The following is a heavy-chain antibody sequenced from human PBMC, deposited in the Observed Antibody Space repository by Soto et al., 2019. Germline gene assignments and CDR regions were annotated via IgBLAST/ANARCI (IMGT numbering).Heavy chain of an antibody. D-gene: IGHD2-15*01. CDR1: GGTFWKYA. CDR3: ARAEGVEVAKTTVYHYYGMDV. J-gene: IGHJ6*02. CDR2: IIPISGTA. V-gene: IGHV1-69*01. Sequence: QVQLVQSGAEVKKPGSSVKVSCKASGGTFWKYAVSWVRQAPGQGLEWMGGIIPISGTATYAQKFQGRLTIFADESTTTGYMELRSLRSEDTAVYYCARAEGVEVAKTTVYHYYGMDVWGQGTTVTVSS.